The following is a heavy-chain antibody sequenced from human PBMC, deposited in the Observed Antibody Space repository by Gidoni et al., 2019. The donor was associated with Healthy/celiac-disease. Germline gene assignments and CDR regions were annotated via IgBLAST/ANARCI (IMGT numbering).Heavy chain of an antibody. Sequence: EVQLVESGVGLVQPGRSLRLSCTASGFTFGDYAMSWVRQAPGKGLEWVGFIRSKAYGGTTEYAASVKGRFTISRDDSKSIAYLQMNSLKTEDTAVYYCTSGWELLVPLDYWGQGTLVTVSS. J-gene: IGHJ4*02. D-gene: IGHD1-26*01. CDR3: TSGWELLVPLDY. V-gene: IGHV3-49*04. CDR1: GFTFGDYA. CDR2: IRSKAYGGTT.